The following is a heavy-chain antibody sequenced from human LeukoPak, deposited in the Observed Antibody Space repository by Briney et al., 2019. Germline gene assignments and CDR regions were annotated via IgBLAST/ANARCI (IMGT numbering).Heavy chain of an antibody. CDR2: ISGSGGST. Sequence: PGGSLRLSCAASGFTFSSYAMSWVRQAPGKGLEWVSAISGSGGSTYYADSVKGRFTISRDNSKNTLYLQMNSLRAEDTAVYYCAKYSSGWYRYYYYYMDVWGKGTTVTVSS. J-gene: IGHJ6*03. D-gene: IGHD6-13*01. CDR3: AKYSSGWYRYYYYYMDV. CDR1: GFTFSSYA. V-gene: IGHV3-23*01.